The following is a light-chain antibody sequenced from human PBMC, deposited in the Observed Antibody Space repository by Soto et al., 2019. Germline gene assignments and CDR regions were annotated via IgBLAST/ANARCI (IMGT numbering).Light chain of an antibody. CDR2: DAS. CDR3: QQYENLPT. J-gene: IGKJ5*01. Sequence: DIQMAQSPSSLSASVGDRVTITCQASQNINHYSNWYQQKPGRAPKLLIYDASNFEAGVPSRFRGSGSGTDFTFTISRLQPEDIATYYCQQYENLPTFGQGTRLEIK. CDR1: QNINHY. V-gene: IGKV1-33*01.